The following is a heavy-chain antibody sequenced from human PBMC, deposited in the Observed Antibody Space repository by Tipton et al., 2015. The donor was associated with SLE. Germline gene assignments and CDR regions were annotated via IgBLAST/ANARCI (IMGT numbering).Heavy chain of an antibody. V-gene: IGHV4-61*05. D-gene: IGHD6-19*01. CDR1: GGSISSSSYY. Sequence: LRLSCTVSGGSISSSSYYWGWIRQPPGKGLEWIGYIYYSGSTNYNPSLKSRVTISVDTSKNQFSLKLSSVTAADTAVYYCARGVAVADAFDIWGQGTMVTVSS. CDR2: IYYSGST. CDR3: ARGVAVADAFDI. J-gene: IGHJ3*02.